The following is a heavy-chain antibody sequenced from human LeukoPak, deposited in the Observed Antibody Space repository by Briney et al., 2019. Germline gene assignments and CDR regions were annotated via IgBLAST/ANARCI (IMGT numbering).Heavy chain of an antibody. Sequence: SVKVSCKASGGTFSIHTISWVRQSPGQGLEWMGGITPMFGTSNYAQKFRGRVTITADESTSTAYVELSSLRSEDTAAYYCARDSSEFRSLLFHWGQGTLVTVSS. CDR3: ARDSSEFRSLLFH. V-gene: IGHV1-69*13. D-gene: IGHD1-14*01. J-gene: IGHJ1*01. CDR1: GGTFSIHT. CDR2: ITPMFGTS.